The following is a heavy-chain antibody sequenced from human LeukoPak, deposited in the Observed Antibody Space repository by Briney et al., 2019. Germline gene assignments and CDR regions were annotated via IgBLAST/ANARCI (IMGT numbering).Heavy chain of an antibody. J-gene: IGHJ4*02. Sequence: ASVKVSYKASGYTFTGYYMHWVRHAPGQGLEWMGIINPSGGTTSYAQNFQGRVTMTRDTSTSTVYMELRSLRSEHRAVYYCAREIGPRQLHLWGSAFDYWGQGTLVTVSS. V-gene: IGHV1-46*01. CDR2: INPSGGTT. CDR3: AREIGPRQLHLWGSAFDY. CDR1: GYTFTGYY. D-gene: IGHD5-18*01.